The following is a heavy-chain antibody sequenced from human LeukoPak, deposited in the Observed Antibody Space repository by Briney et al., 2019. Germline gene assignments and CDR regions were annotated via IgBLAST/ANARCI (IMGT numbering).Heavy chain of an antibody. D-gene: IGHD1-20*01. CDR1: GGSISSGDYY. V-gene: IGHV4-30-4*01. J-gene: IGHJ4*02. CDR2: IYNSGST. Sequence: KTSETLSLTCTVSGGSISSGDYYWSWIRQPPGKGLEWIGCIYNSGSTYYNPSLESRVTISADTSKNQFSLKLNSVTAADTAVYYCARDVSSNWFDAVGYWGQGTLVTVSS. CDR3: ARDVSSNWFDAVGY.